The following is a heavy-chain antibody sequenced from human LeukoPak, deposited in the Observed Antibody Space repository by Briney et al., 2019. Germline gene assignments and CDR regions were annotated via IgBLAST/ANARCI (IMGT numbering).Heavy chain of an antibody. CDR2: IYSSGST. V-gene: IGHV4-61*01. D-gene: IGHD3-22*01. CDR1: GGSVSSDNYY. CDR3: ARDRGYYYDSSVYPLDY. J-gene: IGHJ4*02. Sequence: SETLSLTCTVSGGSVSSDNYYWSWIRQPPGKGLEWIGAIYSSGSTNYTPSLKSRVTISVDTSKNQFSLRLSSVTAADTAVYYCARDRGYYYDSSVYPLDYWGQGALVTVSS.